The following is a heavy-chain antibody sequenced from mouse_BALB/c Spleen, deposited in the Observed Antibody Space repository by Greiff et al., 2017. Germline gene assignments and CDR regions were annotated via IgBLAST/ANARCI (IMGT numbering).Heavy chain of an antibody. V-gene: IGHV1S81*02. J-gene: IGHJ1*01. Sequence: QVQLQQPGAELVKPGASVKLSCKASGYTFTSYYMYWVKQRPGQGLEWIGWINPSNGGTNFNEKFKSKATLTVEKSSSTAYMQLSSLTSEDSAVYYCTRNGYDRKYVDVWGAGTTVTVS. D-gene: IGHD2-2*01. CDR1: GYTFTSYY. CDR2: INPSNGGT. CDR3: TRNGYDRKYVDV.